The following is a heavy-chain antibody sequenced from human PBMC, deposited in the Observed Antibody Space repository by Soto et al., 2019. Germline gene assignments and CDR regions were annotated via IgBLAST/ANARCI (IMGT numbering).Heavy chain of an antibody. D-gene: IGHD6-19*01. CDR2: ISVKGDTT. J-gene: IGHJ4*02. CDR1: GFTFNTYV. Sequence: EVQVLESGGGLVQPGGSLRLSCAASGFTFNTYVMTWARQAPGKGLEWVSVISVKGDTTDYADTVKGRFIISRDNSKNMLDLQMNSLRPEDTAVYYCAKGGWLDVWGQGTLVTVSS. CDR3: AKGGWLDV. V-gene: IGHV3-23*01.